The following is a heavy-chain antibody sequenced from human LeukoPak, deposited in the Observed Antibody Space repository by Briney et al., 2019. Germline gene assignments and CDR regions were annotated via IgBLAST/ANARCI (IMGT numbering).Heavy chain of an antibody. V-gene: IGHV1-3*01. CDR3: VKDSPPRYSGSPPAY. J-gene: IGHJ4*02. CDR1: GYTFTSYA. D-gene: IGHD1-26*01. CDR2: INAGNGNT. Sequence: ASVKVSCKASGYTFTSYAMHWVRQAPGQRLEWMGWINAGNGNTKYSQKFQGRVTITRDTSASTAYMELSSLRADDTAVYYCVKDSPPRYSGSPPAYWGQGTLVTVSS.